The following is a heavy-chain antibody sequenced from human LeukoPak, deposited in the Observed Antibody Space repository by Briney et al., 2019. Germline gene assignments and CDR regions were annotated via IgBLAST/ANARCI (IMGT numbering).Heavy chain of an antibody. J-gene: IGHJ4*02. V-gene: IGHV1-46*01. CDR3: AREGVAGTGLDY. D-gene: IGHD6-13*01. CDR1: GYTXXIYN. Sequence: GYTXXIYNXXXVRQXXGXXLXWMGIINPSGGTSYAQKLQGRITMTRDTSTSTLYMELSSLRSEDTAVYYCAREGVAGTGLDYWGQGTLVTVSS. CDR2: INPSGGT.